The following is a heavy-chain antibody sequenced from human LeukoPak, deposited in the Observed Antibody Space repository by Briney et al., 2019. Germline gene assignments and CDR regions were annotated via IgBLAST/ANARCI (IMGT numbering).Heavy chain of an antibody. D-gene: IGHD6-13*01. V-gene: IGHV4-34*01. CDR2: INHSGST. CDR1: GGSFSGYY. Sequence: PSETLSLTCAVYGGSFSGYYWGWIRQPPGKGLEWIGEINHSGSTNYNPSLKSRVTISVDTSKNQFSLKLSSVTAADTAVYYCARAIAAAGPFYYYYYYMDVWGKGTTVTVSS. J-gene: IGHJ6*03. CDR3: ARAIAAAGPFYYYYYYMDV.